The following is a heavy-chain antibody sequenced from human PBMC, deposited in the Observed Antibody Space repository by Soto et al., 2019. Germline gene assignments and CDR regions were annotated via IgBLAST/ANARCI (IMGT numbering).Heavy chain of an antibody. CDR1: GYTFTSYA. Sequence: ASVEIACKASGYTFTSYAIDWLRKAPGQRLEWMGWINAGNGNAKYSQKFQGRVTMTRDTSTSTVYMELSSLRSEDTAVYYCVRAAVAEAVEYWGHRTLVTVSS. V-gene: IGHV1-3*01. D-gene: IGHD6-19*01. J-gene: IGHJ4*01. CDR3: VRAAVAEAVEY. CDR2: INAGNGNA.